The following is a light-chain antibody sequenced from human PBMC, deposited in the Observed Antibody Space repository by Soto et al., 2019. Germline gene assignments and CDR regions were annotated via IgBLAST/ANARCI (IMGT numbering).Light chain of an antibody. V-gene: IGLV1-44*01. CDR3: ATWDDSRIGV. J-gene: IGLJ1*01. CDR2: TNT. CDR1: SSNIESHA. Sequence: QSVLTQPPSASGTPGQRITISCSGDSSNIESHAVNWYQQLPGTAPKLLITTNTQRPSGVPDRFSGSKSGASASLAISGLQSEDEATYYCATWDDSRIGVFGTGTKVTVL.